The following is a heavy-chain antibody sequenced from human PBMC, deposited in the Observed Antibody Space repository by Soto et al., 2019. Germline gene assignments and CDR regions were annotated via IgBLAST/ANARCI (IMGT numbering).Heavy chain of an antibody. Sequence: EVQLLESGGGLVQPGGSLRLSCADSGFTFSSYAMSWVRQAPGKGLEWVSVISGSGGSTYYADSVKGRFTISRDNSKNTLYLQINSLRAEDTAVYYCARQGVPGGFDPWGQGTLVTVSS. J-gene: IGHJ5*02. CDR1: GFTFSSYA. V-gene: IGHV3-23*01. CDR3: ARQGVPGGFDP. D-gene: IGHD1-1*01. CDR2: ISGSGGST.